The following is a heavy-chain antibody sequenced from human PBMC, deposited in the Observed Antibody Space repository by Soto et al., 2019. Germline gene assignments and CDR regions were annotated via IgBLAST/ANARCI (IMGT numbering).Heavy chain of an antibody. CDR1: KFTFSSYW. CDR3: ASWVGYCSGSTCSDAFDI. D-gene: IGHD2-15*01. J-gene: IGHJ3*02. CDR2: INSDGSNT. Sequence: GSLRLSCATSKFTFSSYWMHWVRQGPGKGLVWVSRINSDGSNTDYADSVKGRFTISRDNAKNTLYLQMNSLRAEDTAVYYCASWVGYCSGSTCSDAFDIWGQGTMVTVSS. V-gene: IGHV3-74*01.